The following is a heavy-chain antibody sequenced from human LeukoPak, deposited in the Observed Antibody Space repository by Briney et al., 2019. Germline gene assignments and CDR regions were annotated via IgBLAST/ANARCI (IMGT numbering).Heavy chain of an antibody. CDR1: AGSISNYY. Sequence: SETLSLTCTVSAGSISNYYWSWIRQPAGKGLEWIGRISSRGSTNYNPSLKSRVTMSIDTSKNQFSLKLSSVTAADTAVYYCARDQLYCSSSSCRNLGWFDPWGQGTLVTVSS. CDR2: ISSRGST. D-gene: IGHD2-2*01. V-gene: IGHV4-4*07. CDR3: ARDQLYCSSSSCRNLGWFDP. J-gene: IGHJ5*02.